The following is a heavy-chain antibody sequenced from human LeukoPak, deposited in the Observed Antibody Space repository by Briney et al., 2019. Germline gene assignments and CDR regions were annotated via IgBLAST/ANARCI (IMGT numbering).Heavy chain of an antibody. CDR3: ARGLVGYCSSTGCLLGLSERLDDFDI. J-gene: IGHJ3*02. Sequence: SETLSLTCAVYGGSFSGYYWSWIRQPPGKGLEWIGGINHSGSTNYNPSHKSRVTISVDTSKNQFSLKLSSVTAADTAVYYCARGLVGYCSSTGCLLGLSERLDDFDIWGQGTMVTVSS. V-gene: IGHV4-34*01. CDR1: GGSFSGYY. CDR2: INHSGST. D-gene: IGHD2-2*01.